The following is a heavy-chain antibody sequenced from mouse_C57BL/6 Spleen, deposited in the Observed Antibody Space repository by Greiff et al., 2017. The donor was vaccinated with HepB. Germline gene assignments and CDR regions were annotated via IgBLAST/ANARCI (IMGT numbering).Heavy chain of an antibody. D-gene: IGHD2-4*01. V-gene: IGHV5-9-1*02. J-gene: IGHJ3*01. Sequence: EVKLVESGEGLVKPGGSLKLSCAASGFTFSSYAMSWVRQTPEKRLEWVAYISSGGDYIYYADPVKGRFTISRDNARNTLYLQMSSLKSEDTAMYYCTRAPSYDYVFAYWGQGTLVTVSA. CDR3: TRAPSYDYVFAY. CDR2: ISSGGDYI. CDR1: GFTFSSYA.